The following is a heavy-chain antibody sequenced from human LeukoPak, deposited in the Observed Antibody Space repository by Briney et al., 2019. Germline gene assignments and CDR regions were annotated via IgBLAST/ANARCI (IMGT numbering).Heavy chain of an antibody. CDR1: GFTFSSYW. CDR3: ARDGVVVVAATYDGLDV. Sequence: PGGSLRLSCVASGFTFSSYWMSWVRQAPGKGLEWVANIKEGGSEKNYVDSVKGRFTISRDNAKKSLYLQMNSLRAEDTAVYYCARDGVVVVAATYDGLDVWGQGTTVTVSS. J-gene: IGHJ6*02. D-gene: IGHD2-15*01. CDR2: IKEGGSEK. V-gene: IGHV3-7*01.